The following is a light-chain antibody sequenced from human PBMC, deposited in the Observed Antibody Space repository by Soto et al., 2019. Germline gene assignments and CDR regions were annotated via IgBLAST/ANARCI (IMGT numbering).Light chain of an antibody. CDR1: QSVSSSY. J-gene: IGKJ2*01. Sequence: EIVLTQSPGTLSLSPGERATLSCRASQSVSSSYLAWYQQKPGQAPRLLIYGASSRATGIPDRFSGSGSGTDFTLTISRLEPEDCAVYYCQQNGSSYNFGQGTKLEIK. V-gene: IGKV3-20*01. CDR3: QQNGSSYN. CDR2: GAS.